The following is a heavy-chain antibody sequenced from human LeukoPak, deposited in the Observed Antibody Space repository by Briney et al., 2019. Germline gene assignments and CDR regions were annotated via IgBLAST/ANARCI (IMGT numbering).Heavy chain of an antibody. D-gene: IGHD3-3*01. Sequence: GGCLRLSCAASGYTFSTYTTSWVRQAPGKGLEWVSAVRGSGGSTYYADPVKGRFTISRDNSKNTLYLQMNSLRAEDTAVYYCASGGTSYYDFWSGYYTGYSYGYHFDYWGQGTLVTVSS. V-gene: IGHV3-23*01. CDR2: VRGSGGST. CDR1: GYTFSTYT. J-gene: IGHJ4*02. CDR3: ASGGTSYYDFWSGYYTGYSYGYHFDY.